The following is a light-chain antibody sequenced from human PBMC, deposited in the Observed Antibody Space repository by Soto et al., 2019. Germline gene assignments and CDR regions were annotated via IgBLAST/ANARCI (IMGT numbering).Light chain of an antibody. CDR1: SSDVGGYNY. Sequence: QSALTQPPSASGSPGQSVTISCTGTSSDVGGYNYVSWYQQHPGKTPKLLIYEVSKRPSGVPDRFSGSKPGNTASLTVSGLQAEDEADYHCSSYAGTYSLVFGGGTKVTVL. J-gene: IGLJ2*01. CDR2: EVS. CDR3: SSYAGTYSLV. V-gene: IGLV2-8*01.